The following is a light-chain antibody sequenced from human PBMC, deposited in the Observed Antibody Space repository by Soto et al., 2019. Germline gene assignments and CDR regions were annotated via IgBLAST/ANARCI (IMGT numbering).Light chain of an antibody. J-gene: IGKJ4*01. Sequence: DIVMTQSPDSLAVSLGERATINCKSSQSVLYSSNNKNYLAWYQQKPGQPPKLLIYWASTRESGFPDRFSGSGSGTDFTLTISSLQAEDVAVYYCQQYYSTSVTFGGGTKVEIK. CDR3: QQYYSTSVT. CDR2: WAS. CDR1: QSVLYSSNNKNY. V-gene: IGKV4-1*01.